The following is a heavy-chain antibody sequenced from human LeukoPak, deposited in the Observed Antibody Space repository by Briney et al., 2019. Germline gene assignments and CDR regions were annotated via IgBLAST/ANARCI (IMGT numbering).Heavy chain of an antibody. Sequence: GGSLRLSCAASGFIVSSNYMTWVRQAPGKGLAWVSTIYSGGCTYYADSVKGRITFSRDKSKTTVSLQMNCLGAEDTAVYYCARDTDTFDIWGQGTMVTVSS. J-gene: IGHJ3*02. CDR2: IYSGGCT. CDR1: GFIVSSNY. V-gene: IGHV3-53*01. CDR3: ARDTDTFDI.